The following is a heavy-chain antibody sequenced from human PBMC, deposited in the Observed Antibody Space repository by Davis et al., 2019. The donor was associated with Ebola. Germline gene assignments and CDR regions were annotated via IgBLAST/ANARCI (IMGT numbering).Heavy chain of an antibody. Sequence: ASVKVSCKTSGYIFTGHYMHWVRQVPGQGLEWMGWINPNTGDRGYVQKFQDRVTMTRDTSINTVYMQLSGVTSDDTAVYFCARESGYCSSTSCSKQSFDYWGQGTLVTVSS. CDR1: GYIFTGHY. V-gene: IGHV1-2*02. J-gene: IGHJ4*02. CDR3: ARESGYCSSTSCSKQSFDY. D-gene: IGHD2-2*01. CDR2: INPNTGDR.